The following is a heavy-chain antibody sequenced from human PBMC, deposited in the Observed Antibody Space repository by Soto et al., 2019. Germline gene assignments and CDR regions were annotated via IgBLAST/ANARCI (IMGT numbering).Heavy chain of an antibody. D-gene: IGHD6-13*01. CDR1: GGSISSVGYY. Sequence: SETLSLTCTVSGGSISSVGYYWSWIRQHPGKGLEWIGYIYYSGSTYYNPSLKSRVTISVDTSKNQFSLKLSSVTAADTAVYYCARDGGGPYSSSLGWFDPWGQGTLVTVSS. CDR2: IYYSGST. V-gene: IGHV4-31*03. J-gene: IGHJ5*02. CDR3: ARDGGGPYSSSLGWFDP.